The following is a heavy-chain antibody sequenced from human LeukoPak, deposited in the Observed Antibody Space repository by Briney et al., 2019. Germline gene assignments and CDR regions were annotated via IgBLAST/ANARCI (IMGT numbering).Heavy chain of an antibody. Sequence: GGSLRLSCAASGNYWMHWVRQAPGKGLVWVSHINSDGSWTSYADPVKGRFTISKDNAKNTVYLQMNSLRAEDTAVYYCVSFYETYWGRGTLVTVSS. CDR1: GNYW. J-gene: IGHJ4*02. CDR2: INSDGSWT. D-gene: IGHD2/OR15-2a*01. V-gene: IGHV3-74*01. CDR3: VSFYETY.